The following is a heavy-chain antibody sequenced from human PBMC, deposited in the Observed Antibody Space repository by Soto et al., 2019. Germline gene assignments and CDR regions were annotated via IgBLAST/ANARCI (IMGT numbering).Heavy chain of an antibody. CDR1: GGSISSSSYY. V-gene: IGHV4-61*05. CDR3: ARSRRDGYNFPFDY. J-gene: IGHJ4*02. Sequence: PSETLSLTCTVSGGSISSSSYYWGWIRQSPGKGLECIGYIYYSGSTNYNPSLKSRVTISVDTSKNQFSLKLSSVTAADTAVYYCARSRRDGYNFPFDYWGQGTLVTVSS. CDR2: IYYSGST. D-gene: IGHD5-12*01.